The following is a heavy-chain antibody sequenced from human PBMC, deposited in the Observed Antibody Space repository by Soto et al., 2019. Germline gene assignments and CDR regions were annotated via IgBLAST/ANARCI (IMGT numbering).Heavy chain of an antibody. CDR1: GYTFTSYY. J-gene: IGHJ4*02. V-gene: IGHV1-46*01. CDR2: INPSGGST. CDR3: ASVDTAMGIDY. D-gene: IGHD5-18*01. Sequence: GASVKVSCKASGYTFTSYYMHWVRQAPGQGLEWMGIINPSGGSTSYAQKFQGRVTMTRDTSTSTVYMELSSLRSEDTAVYYCASVDTAMGIDYWGQGTLVTVSS.